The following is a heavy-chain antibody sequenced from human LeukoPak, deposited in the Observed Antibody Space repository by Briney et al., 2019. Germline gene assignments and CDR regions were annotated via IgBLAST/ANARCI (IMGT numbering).Heavy chain of an antibody. D-gene: IGHD3-9*01. J-gene: IGHJ4*02. CDR1: GGSFSGYY. Sequence: KPSETLSLTCAVYGGSFSGYYWSWIRQPPGKGLEWIGEINHSGSTNYNPSLKSRVTISVDTSKNQFSLKLSSVTAADTAVYYCARGRYDILTGYSPHDYRGQGTLVTVSS. V-gene: IGHV4-34*01. CDR2: INHSGST. CDR3: ARGRYDILTGYSPHDY.